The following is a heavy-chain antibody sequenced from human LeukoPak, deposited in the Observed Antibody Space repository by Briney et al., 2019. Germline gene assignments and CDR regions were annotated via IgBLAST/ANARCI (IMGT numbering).Heavy chain of an antibody. CDR2: IKGDGSGT. D-gene: IGHD6-13*01. Sequence: GGSLRLSCAASGFTFSSDWMHWVRQAPGKGLVWVSHIKGDGSGTIYADSVKGRFTISGDNAKNTLYLQMNSLRVEDTAVYYCARGTIATPGLDYWGQGTLVTVSS. CDR3: ARGTIATPGLDY. V-gene: IGHV3-74*01. J-gene: IGHJ4*02. CDR1: GFTFSSDW.